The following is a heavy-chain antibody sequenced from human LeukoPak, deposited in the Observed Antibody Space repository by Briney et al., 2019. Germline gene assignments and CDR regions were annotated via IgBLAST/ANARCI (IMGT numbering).Heavy chain of an antibody. Sequence: GGSLRLSCAASGFTFSSYAMHWVRQAPGKGLEWVAVIWYDGSNKYYADSVKGRFTISRDNAKNSLYLQMNSLRAEGTAVYYCARDDCSSISCYHNWFDPWGQGTLVTVSS. J-gene: IGHJ5*02. CDR1: GFTFSSYA. D-gene: IGHD2-2*01. V-gene: IGHV3-33*08. CDR2: IWYDGSNK. CDR3: ARDDCSSISCYHNWFDP.